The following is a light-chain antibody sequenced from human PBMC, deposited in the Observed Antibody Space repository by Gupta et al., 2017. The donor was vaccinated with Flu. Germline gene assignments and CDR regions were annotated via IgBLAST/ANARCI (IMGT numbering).Light chain of an antibody. CDR1: SSDVGGYNY. Sequence: IPXTGTSSDVGGYNYVSWYQQHPGKAPKLMIYEVSNRPSGVSNRFSGSKSGNTASLTISGLQAEDEADYYCSSYTSSSTPYVFGTGTKVTVL. J-gene: IGLJ1*01. CDR2: EVS. CDR3: SSYTSSSTPYV. V-gene: IGLV2-14*01.